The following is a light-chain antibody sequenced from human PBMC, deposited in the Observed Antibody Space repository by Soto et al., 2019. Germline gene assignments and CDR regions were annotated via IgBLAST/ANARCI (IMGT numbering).Light chain of an antibody. V-gene: IGKV1-5*03. CDR3: QQYNSYSWT. CDR1: QTISSW. J-gene: IGKJ1*01. Sequence: DIQMTQSPSTLSGSVGDRVTITCRASQTISSWLVCYQQQPGKAPKLLIYKASTLESGVPSRFSGSRSGTEFTLTISSLQPDDFATYYCQQYNSYSWTFGQGTKVDTK. CDR2: KAS.